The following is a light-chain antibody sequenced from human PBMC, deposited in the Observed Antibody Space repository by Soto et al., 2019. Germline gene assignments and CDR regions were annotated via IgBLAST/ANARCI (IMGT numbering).Light chain of an antibody. CDR2: LGS. CDR3: RQALQTPRLT. CDR1: QSLLHSNGYNY. J-gene: IGKJ4*01. V-gene: IGKV2-28*01. Sequence: DIVMTQSPLSLPVTPGEPASISCRSSQSLLHSNGYNYLDWYLQKRGQSPQLLIYLGSNRASGVPDRFSGSGSGTDFTLKISRVEAEDVGFYYCRQALQTPRLTFGGGTKVEIK.